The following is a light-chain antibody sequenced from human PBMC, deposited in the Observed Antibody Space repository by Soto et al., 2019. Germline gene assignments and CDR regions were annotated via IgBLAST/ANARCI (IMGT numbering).Light chain of an antibody. CDR1: QSVGGD. Sequence: EIVMTQSPATLSVSPGERATLSCRAIQSVGGDYLAWYQQKPGQAPRILIFGASGRATGIPDRFSGSGSGTEFTLTISSLQSEDFAVYYCQQYNDWPPITFGQGTRLENK. V-gene: IGKV3D-15*01. CDR3: QQYNDWPPIT. CDR2: GAS. J-gene: IGKJ5*01.